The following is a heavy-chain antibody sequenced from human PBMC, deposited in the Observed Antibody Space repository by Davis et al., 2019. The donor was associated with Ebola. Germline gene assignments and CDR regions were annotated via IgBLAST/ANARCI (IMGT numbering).Heavy chain of an antibody. V-gene: IGHV5-10-1*01. CDR1: GYSFTSYW. J-gene: IGHJ4*02. Sequence: GESLKISCKGSGYSFTSYWISWVRQMPGKGLEWMGRIDPSDSYTNYSPSFQGHVTISADKSTSTAYLQWSSLKASDSAMYYCARHLPGVVDYGGQGTLVTVSS. CDR3: ARHLPGVVDY. CDR2: IDPSDSYT. D-gene: IGHD3-10*01.